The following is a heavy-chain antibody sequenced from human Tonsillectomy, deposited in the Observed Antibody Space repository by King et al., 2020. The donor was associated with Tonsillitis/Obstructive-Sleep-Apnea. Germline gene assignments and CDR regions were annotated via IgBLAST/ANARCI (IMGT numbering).Heavy chain of an antibody. J-gene: IGHJ4*02. V-gene: IGHV4-59*08. D-gene: IGHD1-1*01. CDR3: ARHLDAADY. CDR2: IYYSGST. CDR1: GGSISSYY. Sequence: VQLQESGPGLVKPSETLSLTCTVSGGSISSYYWSWIRQPPGKGLEWIGYIYYSGSTNYNPSLKSRVTISVDTSKNQFSLKLSSVTAADPAVYYCARHLDAADYWGQGTLVTVSS.